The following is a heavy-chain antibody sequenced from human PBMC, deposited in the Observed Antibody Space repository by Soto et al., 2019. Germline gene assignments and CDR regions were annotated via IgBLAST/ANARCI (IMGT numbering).Heavy chain of an antibody. CDR2: IIPIFGTA. CDR3: ARGLVRGVSPVPAGYYYYGMDV. D-gene: IGHD3-10*01. CDR1: GGTFSSYA. V-gene: IGHV1-69*06. J-gene: IGHJ6*02. Sequence: SVKVSCKASGGTFSSYAISWVRQAPGQGLEWMGGIIPIFGTANYAQKFQGRVTITADKSTSTAYMELSSLRSEDTAVYYCARGLVRGVSPVPAGYYYYGMDVWGQGTTVTVSS.